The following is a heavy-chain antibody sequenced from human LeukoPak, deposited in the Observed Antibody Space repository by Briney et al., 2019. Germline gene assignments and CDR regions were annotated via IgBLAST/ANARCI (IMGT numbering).Heavy chain of an antibody. J-gene: IGHJ4*02. CDR2: FYISGST. D-gene: IGHD4-11*01. CDR1: GGSISRNY. CDR3: ASDARLHYYFDY. V-gene: IGHV4-4*07. Sequence: SETLSLTCTVSGGSISRNYWSWVRQPAGRGLEWIGRFYISGSTKYNPSLKSRVTMSIDTSKNQFSLKLTSVTAADTAVYYCASDARLHYYFDYWGQGTLVTVSS.